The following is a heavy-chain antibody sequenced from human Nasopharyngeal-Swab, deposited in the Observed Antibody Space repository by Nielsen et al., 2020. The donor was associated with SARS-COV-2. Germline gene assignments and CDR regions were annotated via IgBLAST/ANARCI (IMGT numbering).Heavy chain of an antibody. V-gene: IGHV2-26*01. D-gene: IGHD3-10*01. Sequence: RRERRGQARERLAHIFSNDEKSYSTSLKSRLTISKDTSKSQVVLTMTNMDPVDTATYYCARIKRITMVQGVMGYYYGMDVWGQGTTVTVSS. CDR3: ARIKRITMVQGVMGYYYGMDV. CDR2: IFSNDEK. J-gene: IGHJ6*02.